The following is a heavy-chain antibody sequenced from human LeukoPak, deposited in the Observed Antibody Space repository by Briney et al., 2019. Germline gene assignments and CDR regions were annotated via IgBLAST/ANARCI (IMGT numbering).Heavy chain of an antibody. V-gene: IGHV4-61*01. CDR3: ARDRHSGLHDY. CDR2: IYYSGST. Sequence: PSETLSLTCTVSGGSINSGNYYWSWIRQPPGKGLEWIGYIYYSGSTNYNPSLKSRVTISVDTSKNQFSLKLSSVTAADTAVYYCARDRHSGLHDYWGQGTLVTVSS. CDR1: GGSINSGNYY. D-gene: IGHD1-26*01. J-gene: IGHJ4*02.